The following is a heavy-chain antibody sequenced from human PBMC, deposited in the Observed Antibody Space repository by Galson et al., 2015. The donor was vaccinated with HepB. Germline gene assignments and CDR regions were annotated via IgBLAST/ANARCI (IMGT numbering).Heavy chain of an antibody. CDR1: GFTFSSYS. J-gene: IGHJ6*02. CDR3: ARDLGQYCSSTSCLYYYGMDV. D-gene: IGHD2-2*01. V-gene: IGHV3-21*01. Sequence: SLRLSCAASGFTFSSYSMNWVRQAPGKGLEWVSSISSSSSYIYYADSVKGRFTISRDNAKNSLYLQMNSLRAEDTAVYYCARDLGQYCSSTSCLYYYGMDVWGQGTTVTVSS. CDR2: ISSSSSYI.